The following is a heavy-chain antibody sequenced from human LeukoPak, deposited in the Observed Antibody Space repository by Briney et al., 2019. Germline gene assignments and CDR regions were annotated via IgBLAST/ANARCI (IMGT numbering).Heavy chain of an antibody. CDR1: GYSISSGYY. Sequence: SETLSLTCAVSGYSISSGYYCGWIRQPPGKGLEWIGSIYHSGSTYYNPSLKSRVTISVDTSKNQFSLKLSSVTAADTAVYYCARQGTYYNDYGDYVNYFDYWGQGTLVTVSS. J-gene: IGHJ4*02. CDR3: ARQGTYYNDYGDYVNYFDY. D-gene: IGHD4-17*01. V-gene: IGHV4-38-2*01. CDR2: IYHSGST.